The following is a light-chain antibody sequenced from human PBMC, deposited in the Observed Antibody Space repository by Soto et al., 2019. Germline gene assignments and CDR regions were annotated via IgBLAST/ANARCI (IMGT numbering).Light chain of an antibody. J-gene: IGLJ2*01. CDR1: SGHRTYA. Sequence: QPVLTQSPSASASLGASVKLTCTLSSGHRTYAIGWHQQQPEKGPRYLMNLNSDGRHTKGDGIPDRFSGSSSGTERYLTISSLQSEDEADYYCQTWGTGLLVFGGGTKVTVL. CDR3: QTWGTGLLV. V-gene: IGLV4-69*01. CDR2: LNSDGRH.